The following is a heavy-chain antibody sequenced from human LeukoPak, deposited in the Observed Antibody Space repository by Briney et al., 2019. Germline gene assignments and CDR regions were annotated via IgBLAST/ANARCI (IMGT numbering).Heavy chain of an antibody. D-gene: IGHD1-26*01. J-gene: IGHJ3*02. V-gene: IGHV4-34*01. CDR2: INHSGST. CDR1: GGSFSGYY. Sequence: SETLSLTCAVYGGSFSGYYWSWIRQPPGKGLEWIGEINHSGSTNYNPSLKSRVTISVDTSKNQFSLKLSSVTAADTAVCYCASGSYRDAFDIWGQGTMVTVSS. CDR3: ASGSYRDAFDI.